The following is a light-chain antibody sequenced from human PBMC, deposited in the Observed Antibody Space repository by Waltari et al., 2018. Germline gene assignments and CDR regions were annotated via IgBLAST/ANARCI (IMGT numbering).Light chain of an antibody. CDR3: QQRIDWPLT. CDR2: DAS. CDR1: QRVSSF. V-gene: IGKV3-11*01. Sequence: IVLTQSPATLSLSPGERATLSCRVSQRVSSFLACYQQKPGQTPRLLIYDASNRATGIPARFSGSGSGTDCTLTSSSLEPEDFSVYYCQQRIDWPLTFGGGTKVDVK. J-gene: IGKJ4*01.